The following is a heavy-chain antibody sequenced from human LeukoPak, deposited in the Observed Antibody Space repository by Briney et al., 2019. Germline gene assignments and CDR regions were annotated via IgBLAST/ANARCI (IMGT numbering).Heavy chain of an antibody. CDR1: GFTFSSYA. Sequence: GGSLRLSCAASGFTFSSYAMSWVRQAPGKGLEWVSAISGSGGSTYYADSVKGRFTISRDNFKNTLYLQMNSLRAEDTAVYYCAKGIVGATRKINFFDYWGQGTLDTVFS. CDR3: AKGIVGATRKINFFDY. J-gene: IGHJ4*02. CDR2: ISGSGGST. D-gene: IGHD1-26*01. V-gene: IGHV3-23*01.